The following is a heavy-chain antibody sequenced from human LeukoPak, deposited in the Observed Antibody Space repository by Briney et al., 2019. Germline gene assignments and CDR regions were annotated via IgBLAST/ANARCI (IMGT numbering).Heavy chain of an antibody. Sequence: GGSLRLSCAASGFTFSNYDMNWVRQSPGKGLEWVSSIDTDSTYIHYADSVKGRFTISRDNAKNSLYLQMSSLRAEDTAVYYCAKDHTNSGYDSYWGQGTLVTVSS. CDR1: GFTFSNYD. CDR2: IDTDSTYI. CDR3: AKDHTNSGYDSY. D-gene: IGHD5-12*01. V-gene: IGHV3-21*04. J-gene: IGHJ4*02.